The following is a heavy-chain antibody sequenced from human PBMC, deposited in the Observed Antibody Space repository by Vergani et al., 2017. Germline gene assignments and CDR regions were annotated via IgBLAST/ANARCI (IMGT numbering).Heavy chain of an antibody. Sequence: QVQLVQSGAEVKKPGASVKVSCKASGYTFTGYYMHWVRQASGQGLEWMGWINPNSGGTNYAQKFQGRVTMTRDTSISTAYMGLSRLRSDDTAVYYCAREGMVRGVIITPCGMDVWGQGTTVTVSS. D-gene: IGHD3-10*01. J-gene: IGHJ6*02. CDR1: GYTFTGYY. CDR2: INPNSGGT. V-gene: IGHV1-2*02. CDR3: AREGMVRGVIITPCGMDV.